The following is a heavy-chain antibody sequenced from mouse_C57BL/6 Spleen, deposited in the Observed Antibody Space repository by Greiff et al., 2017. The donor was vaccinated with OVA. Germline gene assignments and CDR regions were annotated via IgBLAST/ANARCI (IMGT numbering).Heavy chain of an antibody. V-gene: IGHV2-5*01. CDR3: AKFGPYGSTGDFDV. Sequence: QVQLQQSGPGLVQPSQSLSITCTVSGFSLTSYGVHWVRQSPGKGLEWLGVIWRGGSTDYNAAFMSRLSITKDNSKSQVFFKMNSLQADDTAIYYCAKFGPYGSTGDFDVWGTGTTVTVSS. CDR2: IWRGGST. J-gene: IGHJ1*03. D-gene: IGHD1-1*01. CDR1: GFSLTSYG.